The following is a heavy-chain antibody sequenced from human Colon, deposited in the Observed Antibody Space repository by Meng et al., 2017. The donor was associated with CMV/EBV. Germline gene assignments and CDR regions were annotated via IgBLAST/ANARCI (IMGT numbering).Heavy chain of an antibody. CDR2: ISVYHGDT. CDR3: ARNYCSSVDCNLGDGLNL. D-gene: IGHD2-2*01. CDR1: GYRFTSYG. V-gene: IGHV1-18*01. J-gene: IGHJ3*01. Sequence: ASVKVSCKASGYRFTSYGIDWVRQAPGQGLEWMGWISVYHGDTAYAQKFQDRVTMTTDISTSTAYMELWGLTSDDTADYYCARNYCSSVDCNLGDGLNLWGQGTRVTVSS.